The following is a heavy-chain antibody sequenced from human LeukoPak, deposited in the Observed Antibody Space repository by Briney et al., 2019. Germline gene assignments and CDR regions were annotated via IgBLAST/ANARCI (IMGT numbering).Heavy chain of an antibody. D-gene: IGHD1-26*01. J-gene: IGHJ4*02. Sequence: GASLRLSCAASGCTFSSYAMSWVRQAPGKGLEWVSAISGSGGSTYYADSVKGRFTISRDNSKNTLYLQMNSLRAEDTAVYYCAKRGVGAQEFDYWGQGTLVTVSS. CDR1: GCTFSSYA. V-gene: IGHV3-23*01. CDR3: AKRGVGAQEFDY. CDR2: ISGSGGST.